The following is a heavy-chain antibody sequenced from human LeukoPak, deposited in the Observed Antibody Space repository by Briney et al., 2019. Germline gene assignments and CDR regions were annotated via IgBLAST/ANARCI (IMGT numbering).Heavy chain of an antibody. CDR2: INTNTGNP. D-gene: IGHD5-18*01. J-gene: IGHJ4*02. Sequence: ASVKVSCKASGYTFTSYAMNWVRQAPGQGVEWMGWINTNTGNPTYAQRFTGRFVFSLDTSVSTAYLQISSLKAEDTGVYYCARGFGTWIQLVEAGFDYWGQGTLVTVSS. CDR3: ARGFGTWIQLVEAGFDY. V-gene: IGHV7-4-1*02. CDR1: GYTFTSYA.